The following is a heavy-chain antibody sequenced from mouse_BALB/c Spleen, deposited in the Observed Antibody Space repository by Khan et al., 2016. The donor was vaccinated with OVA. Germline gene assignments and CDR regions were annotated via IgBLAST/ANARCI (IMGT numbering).Heavy chain of an antibody. Sequence: VQLQESGAELARPGASVKMSCKASGYTFTSYTIHWIKERPGQGLEWIGYINPSNGYTNYNQKFKDKATLTKDKSSTPAYLQLSSLTSDDSAVYMCLRDGAYHSNDSWFAYWGQGTLVTVSA. D-gene: IGHD2-5*01. CDR1: GYTFTSYT. CDR2: INPSNGYT. CDR3: LRDGAYHSNDSWFAY. V-gene: IGHV1-4*01. J-gene: IGHJ3*01.